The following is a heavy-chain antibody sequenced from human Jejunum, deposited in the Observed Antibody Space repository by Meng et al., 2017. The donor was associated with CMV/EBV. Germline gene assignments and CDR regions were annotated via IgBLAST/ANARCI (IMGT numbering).Heavy chain of an antibody. Sequence: LTCTVAGGSFPTSNYYWGWIRQPPGKGLEWIGNIYYSGTTYYNPSLKSRGTISVDTSKNQFSLKLSSVTAADTAVYFCATFEYFAYWGQGTGVTVSS. CDR1: GGSFPTSNYY. J-gene: IGHJ4*02. CDR3: ATFEYFAY. CDR2: IYYSGTT. D-gene: IGHD2/OR15-2a*01. V-gene: IGHV4-39*07.